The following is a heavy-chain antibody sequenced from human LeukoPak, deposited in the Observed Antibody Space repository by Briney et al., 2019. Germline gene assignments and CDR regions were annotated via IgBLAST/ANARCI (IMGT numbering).Heavy chain of an antibody. V-gene: IGHV3-23*01. CDR2: IYGSDDKT. J-gene: IGHJ5*02. D-gene: IGHD2-15*01. CDR3: AKTQGYYDA. Sequence: GGSLRLSCVASGFTFSNYAMSWVRQAPGKGLELVSGIYGSDDKTVYGDAVKDRFTISRDNSKNTLYLQMNSLRADDTAVYYCAKTQGYYDAWGQGAPVTVSS. CDR1: GFTFSNYA.